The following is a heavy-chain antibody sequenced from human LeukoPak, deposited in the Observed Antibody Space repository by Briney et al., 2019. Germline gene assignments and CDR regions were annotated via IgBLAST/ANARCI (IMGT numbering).Heavy chain of an antibody. V-gene: IGHV1-2*02. CDR2: IDPNSGET. D-gene: IGHD2-15*01. J-gene: IGHJ4*02. CDR1: GYTFIGYF. CDR3: ARVRGGYCNGDRCYRDFFFDN. Sequence: AASVKVSCKTSGYTFIGYFIHWVRQAPGQGLEWMGWIDPNSGETNYAQKFRGRVSLTRDTTTTTVYMESTSLRSDDTAVYFCARVRGGYCNGDRCYRDFFFDNWGQGTLVTVTS.